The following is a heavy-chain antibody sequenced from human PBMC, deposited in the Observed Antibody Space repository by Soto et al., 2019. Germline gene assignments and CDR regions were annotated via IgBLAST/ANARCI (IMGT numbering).Heavy chain of an antibody. D-gene: IGHD5-18*01. J-gene: IGHJ4*02. CDR3: AREYNYGSNFFDC. V-gene: IGHV4-31*03. CDR1: GGSISSAAYY. CDR2: ISHSGST. Sequence: QVQLQEGGPGLVRPSQTLSLSCTVSGGSISSAAYYWSWIRQHPGKGLEWIGYISHSGSTYYTPSLKSRVIISADTSKNQFSLNLTSVTAADTAVYYCAREYNYGSNFFDCWGQGALVTVSS.